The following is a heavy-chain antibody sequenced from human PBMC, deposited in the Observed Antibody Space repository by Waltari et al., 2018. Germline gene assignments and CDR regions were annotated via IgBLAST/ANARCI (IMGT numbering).Heavy chain of an antibody. CDR2: ISGSGGST. V-gene: IGHV3-23*01. J-gene: IGHJ4*02. D-gene: IGHD3-10*01. CDR3: AKKPMVRGASDY. Sequence: EVQLLESGGGLVQPGGSLRLSCAASGFTFSSYAMSWVRQAPGKGLEWVSAISGSGGSTYDADSVKGRFTISRDNSKNTLYLQMNSLRAEDTAVYYCAKKPMVRGASDYWGQGTLVTVSS. CDR1: GFTFSSYA.